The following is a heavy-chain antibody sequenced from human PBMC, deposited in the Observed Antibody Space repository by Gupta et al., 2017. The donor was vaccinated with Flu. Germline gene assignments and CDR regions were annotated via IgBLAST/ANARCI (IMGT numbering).Heavy chain of an antibody. V-gene: IGHV4-30-4*01. D-gene: IGHD5-12*01. Sequence: QVQLQASGPGLVPPSQTLSLTCTVSGGSINSGVYYWSGISQHPGKGLEWIGYIYHSGGTHYNPSLRRRVSMSVDTSNNQFSLKLRDLTAADTAVYYCARGCYEGNSAGSDWGQGSLVTGSA. CDR2: IYHSGGT. J-gene: IGHJ4*02. CDR1: GGSINSGVYY. CDR3: ARGCYEGNSAGSD.